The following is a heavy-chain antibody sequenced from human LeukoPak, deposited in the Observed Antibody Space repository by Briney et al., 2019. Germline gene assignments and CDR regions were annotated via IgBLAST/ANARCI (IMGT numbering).Heavy chain of an antibody. D-gene: IGHD5-18*01. V-gene: IGHV1-2*02. CDR1: GYTFTGYY. J-gene: IGHJ3*02. CDR2: IHPNSGGT. Sequence: GASVKVSCKASGYTFTGYYMHWVRQAPGQGLEWMGWIHPNSGGTNYAQKFQGRVTMTRDTSISTAYMELSRLRSDDTAVYYCARSGYSYGPTHDAFDIWGQGTMVTVSS. CDR3: ARSGYSYGPTHDAFDI.